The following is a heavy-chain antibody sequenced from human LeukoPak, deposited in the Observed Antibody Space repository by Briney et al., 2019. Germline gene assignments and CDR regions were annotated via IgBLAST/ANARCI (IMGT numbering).Heavy chain of an antibody. CDR2: INPNSGGT. CDR3: ARYYYDSSFVDY. V-gene: IGHV1-2*02. J-gene: IGHJ4*02. D-gene: IGHD3-22*01. Sequence: GASVKVSCKASGYTFTGDYIHWVRQAPGQGLEWMGWINPNSGGTNYAQKFQGRVTMTRDTSISTAYMELSRLRSDDTAVYYCARYYYDSSFVDYWGQGTLVTVSS. CDR1: GYTFTGDY.